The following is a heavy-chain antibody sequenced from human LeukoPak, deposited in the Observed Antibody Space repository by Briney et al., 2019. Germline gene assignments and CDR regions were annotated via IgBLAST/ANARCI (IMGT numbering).Heavy chain of an antibody. CDR3: TRALYTGYGDS. J-gene: IGHJ4*02. D-gene: IGHD5-12*01. CDR2: INSDGTGT. CDR1: GFTFSNYW. Sequence: PRGSLRLSCAASGFTFSNYWMHWVRQAPGKGLVWVARINSDGTGTYYADSVKGRFTISRDNAKNTLFLQMNSLRAEDTAVYYCTRALYTGYGDSWGQATMATVSS. V-gene: IGHV3-74*01.